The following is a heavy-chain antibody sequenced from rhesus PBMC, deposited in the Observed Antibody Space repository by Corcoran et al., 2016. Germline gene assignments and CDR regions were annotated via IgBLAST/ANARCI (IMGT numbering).Heavy chain of an antibody. CDR1: GGSSSDDYY. Sequence: QVQLQESGPGLVKPSETLSLTCAVSGGSSSDDYYWSWIRQPPGKVLEWIGYIYVSGGGTNYNPSPKTRVTISIDTSKDQFSLKLSSVTAADTAVYYCARTVTTFFYGLDSWGQGVVVTVSS. D-gene: IGHD4-23*01. J-gene: IGHJ6*01. CDR2: IYVSGGGT. CDR3: ARTVTTFFYGLDS. V-gene: IGHV4-106*01.